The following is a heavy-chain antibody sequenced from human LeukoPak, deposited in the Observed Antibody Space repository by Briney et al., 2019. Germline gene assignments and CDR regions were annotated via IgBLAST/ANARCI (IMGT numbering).Heavy chain of an antibody. V-gene: IGHV4-4*07. D-gene: IGHD2-15*01. J-gene: IGHJ4*02. CDR2: IYTSGST. CDR3: ARVGGCSGGSCYLDY. CDR1: GGSISSYY. Sequence: PSETLSLTCTVSGGSISSYYWSWLRQPAGKGLEWIGRIYTSGSTNYNPSLKSRVTISVDKSKNQFSLKLSSVTAADTAVYYCARVGGCSGGSCYLDYWGQGTLVTVSS.